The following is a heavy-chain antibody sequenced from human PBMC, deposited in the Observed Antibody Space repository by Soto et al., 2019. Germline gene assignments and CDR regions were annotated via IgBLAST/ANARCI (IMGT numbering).Heavy chain of an antibody. CDR1: GGSISSYY. D-gene: IGHD3-22*01. V-gene: IGHV4-59*01. CDR3: ARVPDYYDSSGYYSFDP. Sequence: SETLSLTCTVSGGSISSYYWSWIRQPPGKGLEWIGYIYYSGSTNYNPSLKSRVTISVDTSKNQFSLKLSSVTAADTAVYYCARVPDYYDSSGYYSFDPWGQGTLVTVSS. J-gene: IGHJ5*02. CDR2: IYYSGST.